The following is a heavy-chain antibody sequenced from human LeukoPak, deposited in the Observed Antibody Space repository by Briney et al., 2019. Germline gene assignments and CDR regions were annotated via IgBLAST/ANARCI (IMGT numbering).Heavy chain of an antibody. V-gene: IGHV3-23*01. J-gene: IGHJ4*02. D-gene: IGHD3-16*01. CDR3: AKNYEIRKGFDS. CDR1: GFTFSSYA. Sequence: GGSLRLSCAASGFTFSSYAMSWVRQAPGKGLEWVSSMSGGGGTTYYADSVQGRFTISRDNSQNTLFLQMNSLRAEDTAVYYCAKNYEIRKGFDSWGQGTLVTVSS. CDR2: MSGGGGTT.